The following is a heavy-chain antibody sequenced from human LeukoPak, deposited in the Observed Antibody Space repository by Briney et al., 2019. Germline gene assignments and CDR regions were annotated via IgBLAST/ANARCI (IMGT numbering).Heavy chain of an antibody. V-gene: IGHV3-23*01. Sequence: GGSLRLSCAASGFTFSSHGMSWVRQAPGKGLEWVSGISCSGGKTYYADSVKGRFTISRDNSKNTLYLQMNSLRAEDTAVYYCAKVGKTTATLGAFHIWRQGTMVSVCS. CDR1: GFTFSSHG. J-gene: IGHJ3*02. D-gene: IGHD4-17*01. CDR3: AKVGKTTATLGAFHI. CDR2: ISCSGGKT.